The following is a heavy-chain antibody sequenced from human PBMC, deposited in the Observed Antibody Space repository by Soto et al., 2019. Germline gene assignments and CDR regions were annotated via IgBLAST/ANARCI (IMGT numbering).Heavy chain of an antibody. J-gene: IGHJ4*02. D-gene: IGHD3-16*02. CDR3: ARRAGGELSSPEWYFDY. CDR1: GFIFSSHA. CDR2: IKGDGSGT. Sequence: GGSLRLSCEASGFIFSSHAMHWVRQAPGKGLEYVSAIKGDGSGTYYADSVKGRFTISRDNSRNTLYLQMGSLRAEDMAVYYCARRAGGELSSPEWYFDYWGQGALVTVSS. V-gene: IGHV3-64*02.